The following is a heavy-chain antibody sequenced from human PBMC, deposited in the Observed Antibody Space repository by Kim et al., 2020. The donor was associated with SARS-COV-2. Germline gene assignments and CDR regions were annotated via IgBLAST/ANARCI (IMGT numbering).Heavy chain of an antibody. D-gene: IGHD3-10*01. CDR3: AHRRPGPFGGDFDY. J-gene: IGHJ4*02. Sequence: SPLLKSRLTITKDTSKNQVVLTMTNMDPVDTATYYCAHRRPGPFGGDFDYWGQGTLVTVSS. V-gene: IGHV2-5*01.